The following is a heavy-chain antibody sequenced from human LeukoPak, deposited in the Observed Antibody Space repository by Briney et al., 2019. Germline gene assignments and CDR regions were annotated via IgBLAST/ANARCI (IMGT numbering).Heavy chain of an antibody. CDR1: GGSISSYY. V-gene: IGHV4-59*01. J-gene: IGHJ4*02. Sequence: SETLSLTCTVSGGSISSYYWSWIRQPPGKGREWIGYIYYSGSTNYNPSLKSRVTISVDTSKNQFSLKLSSVTAADTAVYYCASRPDPYDPIDYWGQGTLVTVSS. CDR3: ASRPDPYDPIDY. CDR2: IYYSGST. D-gene: IGHD3-22*01.